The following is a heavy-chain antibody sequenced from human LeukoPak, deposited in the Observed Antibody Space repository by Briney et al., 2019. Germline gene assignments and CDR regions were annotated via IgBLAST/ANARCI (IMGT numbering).Heavy chain of an antibody. CDR2: INTNTGNP. CDR3: ARESDGVTLVATSI. Sequence: AAVKVSCKASGYTFTSYAMNWVRQAPGQGLEWMGWINTNTGNPTYAQGFTGRFAFSLDTSVSTAYLQISSLKAEDTAVYYCARESDGVTLVATSIWGQGTLVTVSS. CDR1: GYTFTSYA. V-gene: IGHV7-4-1*02. J-gene: IGHJ4*02. D-gene: IGHD5-12*01.